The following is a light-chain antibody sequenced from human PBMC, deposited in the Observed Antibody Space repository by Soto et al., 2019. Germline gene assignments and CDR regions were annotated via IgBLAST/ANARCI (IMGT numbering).Light chain of an antibody. Sequence: QSVLTQPPSASGTPGQRVTISCSGSSSNIGSNYVYWYQQLPGTAPKLLIYSNNERPSGVPDRVSGSKSGTSASLAISGLRSEDEADYYCASWDDSLSGLVFGGGTQLTVL. CDR1: SSNIGSNY. CDR2: SNN. J-gene: IGLJ2*01. CDR3: ASWDDSLSGLV. V-gene: IGLV1-47*02.